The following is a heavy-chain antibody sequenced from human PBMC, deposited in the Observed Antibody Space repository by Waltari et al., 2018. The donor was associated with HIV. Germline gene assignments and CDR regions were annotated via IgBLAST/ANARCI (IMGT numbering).Heavy chain of an antibody. V-gene: IGHV6-1*01. Sequence: QVQLQQSGPGLVKPSQTLSLTCAISGDSVSSNSAAWNWIRQSPSRGLEWLGRTYYRSKWYTDYAVSVRSRITINPDTSKNQVSLHLSSVTPEDTAVYYCAKAGGTIYYGMDVWGQGTTVTVSS. D-gene: IGHD3-3*01. J-gene: IGHJ6*02. CDR2: TYYRSKWYT. CDR3: AKAGGTIYYGMDV. CDR1: GDSVSSNSAA.